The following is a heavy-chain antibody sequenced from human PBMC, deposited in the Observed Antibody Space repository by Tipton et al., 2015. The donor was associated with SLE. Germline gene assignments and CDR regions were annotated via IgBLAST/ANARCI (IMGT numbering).Heavy chain of an antibody. CDR1: AYSISSAYF. Sequence: PGLVKPSETLSLTCGVSAYSISSAYFWGWIRQPPGKGLEWIGYIYYSGSTNYNPSLKSRVTISVDTSNNQFSLKLISVTAADTAVYYCARDNGGYGDFDYWGQGTLVTVSS. V-gene: IGHV4-38-2*02. D-gene: IGHD1-1*01. J-gene: IGHJ4*02. CDR2: IYYSGST. CDR3: ARDNGGYGDFDY.